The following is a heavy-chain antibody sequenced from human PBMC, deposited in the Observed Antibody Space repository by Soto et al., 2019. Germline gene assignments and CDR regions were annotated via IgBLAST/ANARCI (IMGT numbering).Heavy chain of an antibody. CDR1: GGSFSGYY. D-gene: IGHD6-6*01. V-gene: IGHV4-34*01. Sequence: SETLSLTCAVYGGSFSGYYWSWIRQPPGKGLEWIGEINHSGSTNYNPSLKSRVTISVDTSKNQFSLKLSSVTAADTAVYYCATTGGRYSSSFRGDYWGQGTLVTVSS. CDR3: ATTGGRYSSSFRGDY. J-gene: IGHJ4*02. CDR2: INHSGST.